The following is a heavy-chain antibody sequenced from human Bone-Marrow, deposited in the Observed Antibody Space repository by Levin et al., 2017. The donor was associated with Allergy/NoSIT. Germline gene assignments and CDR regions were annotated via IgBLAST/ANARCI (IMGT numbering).Heavy chain of an antibody. CDR1: GFTFSDYY. CDR2: ISSSGSTI. CDR3: AKDSGWYRATSYYYYYYGMDV. D-gene: IGHD6-19*01. V-gene: IGHV3-11*01. J-gene: IGHJ6*02. Sequence: SCAASGFTFSDYYMSWIRQAPGKGLEWVSYISSSGSTIYYADSVKGRFTISRDNAKNSLYLQMNSLRAEDTAVYYCAKDSGWYRATSYYYYYYGMDVWGQGTTVTVSS.